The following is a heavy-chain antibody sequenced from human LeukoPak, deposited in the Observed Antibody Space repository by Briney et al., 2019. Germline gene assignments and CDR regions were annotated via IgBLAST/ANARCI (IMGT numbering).Heavy chain of an antibody. J-gene: IGHJ4*02. CDR3: AISPGYCGNDCSFDH. CDR1: GYIFSNYL. CDR2: IYTSDYET. D-gene: IGHD2-21*02. Sequence: HGESLQISCASSGYIFSNYLIGWVRQMPGKGLEWMGIIYTSDYETRYSPSFQDLVTISVDKSITTAFWQWRSLKASDNAMYYCAISPGYCGNDCSFDHWGQGTLVTVSS. V-gene: IGHV5-51*01.